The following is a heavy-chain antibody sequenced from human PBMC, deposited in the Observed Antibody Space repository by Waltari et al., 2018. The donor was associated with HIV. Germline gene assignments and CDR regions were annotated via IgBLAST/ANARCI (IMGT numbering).Heavy chain of an antibody. Sequence: QLQLQESGPGLVKPSETLSLTCTVSGGSISSRRYYWGWIRQPPGKGLEWIGRIYYSGSTYYNPSLKSRVTISVDTSKNQFSLKLSSVTAADTAVYYCARSGGGDWAFDYWGQGTLVTVSS. V-gene: IGHV4-39*01. CDR3: ARSGGGDWAFDY. CDR1: GGSISSRRYY. D-gene: IGHD1-26*01. CDR2: IYYSGST. J-gene: IGHJ4*02.